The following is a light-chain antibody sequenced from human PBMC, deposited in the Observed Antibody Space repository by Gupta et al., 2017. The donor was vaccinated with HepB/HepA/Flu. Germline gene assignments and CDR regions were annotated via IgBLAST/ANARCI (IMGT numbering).Light chain of an antibody. CDR3: QQYESFPLT. CDR2: KAS. J-gene: IGKJ4*01. Sequence: DIQMTQSPSTLSASVGDRVTITFRASQSISNWLAWYQQKPGKAPNLLIYKASRLESGVPSRFSGSGSGTEFTLTINSLEPDDFAIYYCQQYESFPLTFGRGTKLEIK. V-gene: IGKV1-5*03. CDR1: QSISNW.